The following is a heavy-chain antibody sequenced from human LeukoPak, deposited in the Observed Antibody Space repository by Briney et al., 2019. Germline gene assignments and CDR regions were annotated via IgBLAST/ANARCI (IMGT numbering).Heavy chain of an antibody. CDR2: IHSGSNT. J-gene: IGHJ4*02. CDR3: TRDLNSGGSC. V-gene: IGHV3-53*01. D-gene: IGHD2-15*01. CDR1: GFTVSSSY. Sequence: SGGSLRLSCAASGFTVSSSYMSWVRQAPGKGLEWVSVIHSGSNTYYADSVKGRFTISRDNSKNTMYLQMNSLRAEDTAVYYCTRDLNSGGSCWGQGTLVIVSS.